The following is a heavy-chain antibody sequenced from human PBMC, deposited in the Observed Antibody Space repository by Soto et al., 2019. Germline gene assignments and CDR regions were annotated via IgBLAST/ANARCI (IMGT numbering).Heavy chain of an antibody. J-gene: IGHJ4*02. CDR1: GGSISSGGYY. CDR2: IYYSGST. CDR3: ARGHSGYDYVWGSYHPGFDY. V-gene: IGHV4-31*03. Sequence: TLSLTCTVSGGSISSGGYYWSWIRQHPGKGLEWIGYIYYSGSTYYNPSLKSRVTISVDTSKNQFSLKLSSVTAADTAVYYCARGHSGYDYVWGSYHPGFDYWGQGTLVTVSP. D-gene: IGHD3-16*02.